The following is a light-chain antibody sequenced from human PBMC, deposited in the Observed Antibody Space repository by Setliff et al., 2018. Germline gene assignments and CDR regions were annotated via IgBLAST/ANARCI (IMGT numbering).Light chain of an antibody. CDR3: SSFTGSNTLR. Sequence: QSVLAQPVSVSGSPGQSITISCTGTSSDICGYNYVSWYQQHPGKAPKLMMYGVSNRPSGVSNRFSGSKSGDTASLTISGLQAEDEAEYYCSSFTGSNTLRFGGGTKVTVL. CDR2: GVS. CDR1: SSDICGYNY. J-gene: IGLJ3*02. V-gene: IGLV2-14*03.